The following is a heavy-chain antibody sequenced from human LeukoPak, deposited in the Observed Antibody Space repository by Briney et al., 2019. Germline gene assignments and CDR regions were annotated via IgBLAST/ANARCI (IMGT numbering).Heavy chain of an antibody. V-gene: IGHV3-7*01. CDR3: ASLFTYYGSGSYYHYYYMDV. CDR2: IKQDGSEK. Sequence: PRGSLRLSCAASGFTFSSYWMSWVRQAPGKGLEWVANIKQDGSEKHYVDSVKGRFTISRDNAKNSLYLQMNSLRAEDTAVYYCASLFTYYGSGSYYHYYYMDVWGKGTTVTVSS. CDR1: GFTFSSYW. D-gene: IGHD3-10*01. J-gene: IGHJ6*03.